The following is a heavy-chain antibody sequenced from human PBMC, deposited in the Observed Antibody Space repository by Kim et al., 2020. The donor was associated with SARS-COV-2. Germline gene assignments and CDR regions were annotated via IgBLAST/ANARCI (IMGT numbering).Heavy chain of an antibody. Sequence: SETLSLTCTVSGGSISSSSYYWGWIRQPPGKGLEWIGSIYYSGSTYYNPSLKSRVTISVDTSKNQFSLKLSSVTAADTAVYYCARHFKHLDYDSSGYYTNYYYGMDVWGQGTTVTVSS. V-gene: IGHV4-39*01. J-gene: IGHJ6*02. CDR1: GGSISSSSYY. D-gene: IGHD3-22*01. CDR2: IYYSGST. CDR3: ARHFKHLDYDSSGYYTNYYYGMDV.